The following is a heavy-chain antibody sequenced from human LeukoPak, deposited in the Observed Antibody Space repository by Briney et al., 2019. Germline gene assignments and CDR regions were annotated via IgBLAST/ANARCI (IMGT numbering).Heavy chain of an antibody. D-gene: IGHD6-13*01. CDR3: AKEGPSSSWYYFDY. CDR2: ISYDGSNK. V-gene: IGHV3-30*18. CDR1: GFTFSSYG. Sequence: GGSLRLSCAASGFTFSSYGMHWVRQASGKGLEWVAVISYDGSNKYYADSVRGRFTISRDNSKNTLYLQMNSLRAEDTAVYYCAKEGPSSSWYYFDYWGQGTLVTVSS. J-gene: IGHJ4*02.